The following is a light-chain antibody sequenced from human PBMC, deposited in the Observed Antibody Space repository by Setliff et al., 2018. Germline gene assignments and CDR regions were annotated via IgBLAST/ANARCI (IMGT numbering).Light chain of an antibody. CDR1: NIGSKG. V-gene: IGLV3-21*04. Sequence: SYELTQPPSVSVAPGKTASITCGGNNIGSKGVHWYRQKPGQAPVLVIYSDTDRPSGIPERISGSKSGNTATLTISRVEAGDEADYYCQVWDSRNDLNYVFGTGTKVTVL. CDR3: QVWDSRNDLNYV. CDR2: SDT. J-gene: IGLJ1*01.